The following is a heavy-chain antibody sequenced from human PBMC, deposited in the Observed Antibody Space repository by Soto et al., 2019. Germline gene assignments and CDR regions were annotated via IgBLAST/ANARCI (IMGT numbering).Heavy chain of an antibody. J-gene: IGHJ4*02. CDR2: ISAYNGNT. V-gene: IGHV1-18*01. D-gene: IGHD3-22*01. CDR3: ARSRCPMIVVVIGLDN. CDR1: GYTFTSYA. Sequence: ASVKVSCKASGYTFTSYAIGWVRQAPGQGLEWMGWISAYNGNTNYAQKLQGRVTMTTDTSTSTAYMELRNLRSDDTAVYYCARSRCPMIVVVIGLDNWGQGNRVTVAS.